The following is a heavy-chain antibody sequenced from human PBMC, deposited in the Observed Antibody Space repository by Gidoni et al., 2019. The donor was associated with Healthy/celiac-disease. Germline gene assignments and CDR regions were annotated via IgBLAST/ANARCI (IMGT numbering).Heavy chain of an antibody. Sequence: QLQLQESGPGLVKPSETLSLTCTVSGGSISSSRYYWGWIRQPPGKGLEWIGSIYYSGSTYYNPSLKRRVTISVDTYKNQFSLKLLSVTAADTAVYYCARSDNPYYYDSSGYTNAFDIWGQGTMVTVSS. CDR1: GGSISSSRYY. V-gene: IGHV4-39*01. D-gene: IGHD3-22*01. J-gene: IGHJ3*02. CDR2: IYYSGST. CDR3: ARSDNPYYYDSSGYTNAFDI.